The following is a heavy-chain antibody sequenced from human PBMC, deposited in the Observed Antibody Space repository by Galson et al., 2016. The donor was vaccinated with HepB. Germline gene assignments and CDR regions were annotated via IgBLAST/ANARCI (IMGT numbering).Heavy chain of an antibody. CDR1: GDSIRSFY. J-gene: IGHJ4*02. V-gene: IGHV4-59*01. D-gene: IGHD3-9*01. CDR2: IYHSGTA. CDR3: ARLNTQRWLNGFFDS. Sequence: ETLSLTCNVSGDSIRSFYWSWIRQPPGKGLEWIGFIYHSGTAYYHPSLKSRLSIPIDTSKNQFSLRLTSVTAADTAFYYWARLNTQRWLNGFFDSWGQGRLVTVSS.